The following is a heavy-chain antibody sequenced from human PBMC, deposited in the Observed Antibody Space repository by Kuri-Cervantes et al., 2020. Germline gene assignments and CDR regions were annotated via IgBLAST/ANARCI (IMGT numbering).Heavy chain of an antibody. V-gene: IGHV1-69*10. J-gene: IGHJ1*01. CDR1: GSTFSNYG. Sequence: SVKVSCKTSGSTFSNYGIGWVRQAPGEGLAWMGGIIPILGTTHYAQKFQDRVTFTADKSTTTAYMELSSLRSEDTAVYYCARVPRESGARWGQGTLVTVSS. CDR2: IIPILGTT. CDR3: ARVPRESGAR. D-gene: IGHD3-10*01.